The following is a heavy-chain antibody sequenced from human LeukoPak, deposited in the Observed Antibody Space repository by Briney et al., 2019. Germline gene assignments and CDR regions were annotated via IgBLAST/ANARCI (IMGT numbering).Heavy chain of an antibody. CDR1: RFSFSSYG. CDR3: ARAPRFRLVGVPKGPFDP. D-gene: IGHD1-26*01. Sequence: GGSLRLSCAASRFSFSSYGMHWVRQAPGKGLEWVAYLQYDRTNVQYADSVRGRFTISRDNSKNILYLQMNSLRAEDTAVYYCARAPRFRLVGVPKGPFDPWGQGTLVTVSS. J-gene: IGHJ5*02. V-gene: IGHV3-30*02. CDR2: LQYDRTNV.